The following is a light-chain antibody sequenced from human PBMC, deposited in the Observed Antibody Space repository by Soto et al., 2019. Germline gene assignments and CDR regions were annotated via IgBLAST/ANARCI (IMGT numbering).Light chain of an antibody. CDR1: QSVSSY. Sequence: EIVLTQSPHTLSLSPWERATLSCRASQSVSSYLAWYQQKPGQAPRLLIYGASNRATGIPARFSASGSGPDFTLTISSLQPEDFATYYCQQLNSYPLTFGGGTKVDIK. V-gene: IGKV3-11*01. CDR3: QQLNSYPLT. J-gene: IGKJ4*01. CDR2: GAS.